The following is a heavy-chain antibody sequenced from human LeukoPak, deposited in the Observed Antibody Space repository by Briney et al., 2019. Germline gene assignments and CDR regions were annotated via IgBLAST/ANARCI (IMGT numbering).Heavy chain of an antibody. CDR2: ISSSSNKV. D-gene: IGHD2-21*02. Sequence: PGGSLRLSCAASGFAISDYSINWVRQVPGKGLEWVSYISSSSNKVYYADSVKGRFTISRDNAKNSLFLQMNSLRADDTAVYYCARNFYCGGDCAISYFDYWGQGTLVTVSS. CDR3: ARNFYCGGDCAISYFDY. J-gene: IGHJ4*02. CDR1: GFAISDYS. V-gene: IGHV3-48*01.